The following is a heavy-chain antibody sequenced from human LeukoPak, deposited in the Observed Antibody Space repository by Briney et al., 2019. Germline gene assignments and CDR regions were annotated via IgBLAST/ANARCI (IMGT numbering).Heavy chain of an antibody. V-gene: IGHV3-7*01. CDR2: IKEDGSAT. CDR1: GFTFSTYW. CDR3: TKDSHRRSDY. J-gene: IGHJ4*02. Sequence: GGSLRLSCAASGFTFSTYWMTWVRQAPGKGLEWVASIKEDGSATFYVDSVKGRFSISRDNAKYSLYLQMNSLGAEDTAVYYCTKDSHRRSDYWGQRTLLTVSS. D-gene: IGHD1-14*01.